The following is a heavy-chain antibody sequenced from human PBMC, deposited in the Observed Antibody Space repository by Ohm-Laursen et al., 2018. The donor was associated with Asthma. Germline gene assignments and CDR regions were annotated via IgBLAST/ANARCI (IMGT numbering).Heavy chain of an antibody. CDR3: AREIDSSGYYYVGVDY. V-gene: IGHV3-30*19. Sequence: SLRLSCAASGFTFSSYGMHWVRQAPGKGLEWVAVISYDGSNKYYADSVKGQFTISRDNSKNTLYLQMNSLRAEDTAVYYCAREIDSSGYYYVGVDYWGQGTLVTVSS. CDR1: GFTFSSYG. D-gene: IGHD3-22*01. CDR2: ISYDGSNK. J-gene: IGHJ4*02.